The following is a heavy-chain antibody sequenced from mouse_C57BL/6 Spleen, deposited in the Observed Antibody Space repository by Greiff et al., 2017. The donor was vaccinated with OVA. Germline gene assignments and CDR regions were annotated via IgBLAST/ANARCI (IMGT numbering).Heavy chain of an antibody. CDR3: TGGLGFAY. Sequence: EVKLVEPGGGLVQPGGSMKLSCVASGFTFSNYWMNWVRQSPEKGLEWVAQIRLKSDNYATHYAVSVKGRFTISRDDYKSSVYLQMNNLRAEDAGIYYCTGGLGFAYWGQGTLVTVSA. CDR2: IRLKSDNYAT. J-gene: IGHJ3*01. D-gene: IGHD3-3*01. V-gene: IGHV6-3*01. CDR1: GFTFSNYW.